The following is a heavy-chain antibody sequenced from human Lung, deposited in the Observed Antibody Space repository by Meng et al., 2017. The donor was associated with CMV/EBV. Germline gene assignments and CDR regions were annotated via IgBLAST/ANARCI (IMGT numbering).Heavy chain of an antibody. CDR2: INPNSGGT. Sequence: ASVXVSXKASGYTFTGYYMHWVRQAPGQGLEWMGWINPNSGGTNYAQKFQGRVTMTRDTSISTAYMELSRLRSDDTAVYYCARDLGDDCTNGVCYSVDAFDIWXQRXMVTVSS. CDR3: ARDLGDDCTNGVCYSVDAFDI. CDR1: GYTFTGYY. V-gene: IGHV1-2*02. J-gene: IGHJ3*02. D-gene: IGHD2-8*01.